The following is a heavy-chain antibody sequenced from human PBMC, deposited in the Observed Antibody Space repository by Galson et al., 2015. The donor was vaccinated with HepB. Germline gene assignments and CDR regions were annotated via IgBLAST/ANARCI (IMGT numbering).Heavy chain of an antibody. CDR2: ISSSGSTI. CDR3: ARECMITFGGVIVRNYGMDV. V-gene: IGHV3-48*03. Sequence: SLRLSCAASGFTFSSYEMNWVRQAPGKGLEWVSYISSSGSTIYYADSVKGRFTISRDNAKNSLYLQMNSLGAEDTAVYYCARECMITFGGVIVRNYGMDVWGQGTTVTVSS. D-gene: IGHD3-16*02. J-gene: IGHJ6*02. CDR1: GFTFSSYE.